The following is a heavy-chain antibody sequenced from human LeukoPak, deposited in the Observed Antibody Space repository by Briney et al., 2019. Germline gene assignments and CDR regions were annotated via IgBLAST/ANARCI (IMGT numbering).Heavy chain of an antibody. Sequence: GASVKVSCKASGYTFTSYDFNWVGQATGQGREWMGWMSPNSGKGGYAQKFQGRVTMTRDTSTSTVYMELSSLTSEDTAVYYCARGPSGSYFGYSRGDWGQGTLVIVSS. CDR2: MSPNSGKG. D-gene: IGHD3-10*01. V-gene: IGHV1-8*01. J-gene: IGHJ4*02. CDR3: ARGPSGSYFGYSRGD. CDR1: GYTFTSYD.